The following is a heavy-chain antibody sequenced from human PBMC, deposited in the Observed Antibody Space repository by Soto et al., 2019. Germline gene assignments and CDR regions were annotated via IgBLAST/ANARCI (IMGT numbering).Heavy chain of an antibody. CDR1: GGSISSSNW. D-gene: IGHD4-17*01. V-gene: IGHV4-4*02. J-gene: IGHJ6*02. CDR2: IYHSGST. Sequence: SETLSLTCAVSGGSISSSNWWSWVRQPPGKGLEWIGEIYHSGSTNYNPSLKSRVTISVDKSKNQFSLKLSSVTAADTAVYYCARLPVTVTTLYYYYGMDVWGQGTTVTSP. CDR3: ARLPVTVTTLYYYYGMDV.